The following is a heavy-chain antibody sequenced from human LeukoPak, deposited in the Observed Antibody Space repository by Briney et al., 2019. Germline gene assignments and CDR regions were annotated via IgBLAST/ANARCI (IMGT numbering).Heavy chain of an antibody. D-gene: IGHD6-6*01. J-gene: IGHJ6*03. Sequence: SQTLSLTCTVSGGSISSGSYYWSWIRQPAGKGLEWIGRMYTSGTTNYNPSLRSRVTISVDTSKNQFSLKLGSVTAADTAVYYCARGASSSSPIGYYYYYMDVWGKGTTVTV. CDR1: GGSISSGSYY. V-gene: IGHV4-61*02. CDR2: MYTSGTT. CDR3: ARGASSSSPIGYYYYYMDV.